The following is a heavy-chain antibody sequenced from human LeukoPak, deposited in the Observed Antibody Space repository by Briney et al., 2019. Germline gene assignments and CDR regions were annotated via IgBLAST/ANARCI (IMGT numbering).Heavy chain of an antibody. J-gene: IGHJ6*03. D-gene: IGHD3-10*01. CDR2: IVVASGNT. CDR3: AASGFGFGELPSYFYYYMDV. CDR1: GFTFTRSA. Sequence: SVKVSCKASGFTFTRSAMQWVRQARGQRLEWIGWIVVASGNTKYAQKFEERVTITRDMSTGTAYMELSSLRSEDTAVYYCAASGFGFGELPSYFYYYMDVWGKGTTVTISS. V-gene: IGHV1-58*02.